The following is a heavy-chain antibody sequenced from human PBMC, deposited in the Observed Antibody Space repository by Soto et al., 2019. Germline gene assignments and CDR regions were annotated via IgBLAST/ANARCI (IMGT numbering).Heavy chain of an antibody. CDR2: IYYIGRT. J-gene: IGHJ4*02. CDR1: GDSLSTYY. V-gene: IGHV4-59*01. Sequence: SETLSLTCTVSGDSLSTYYWNWIRQPVGKGLEWIGYIYYIGRTNYNPSLRSRVTISIDTSKNQISLNLDSVTAADTGVYYCARDFVGLTHFDYWGQGILVTVSS. CDR3: ARDFVGLTHFDY. D-gene: IGHD1-26*01.